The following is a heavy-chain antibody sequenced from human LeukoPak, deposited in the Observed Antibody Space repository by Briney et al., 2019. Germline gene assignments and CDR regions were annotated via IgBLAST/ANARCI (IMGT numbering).Heavy chain of an antibody. CDR1: GYTLTELS. J-gene: IGHJ6*02. D-gene: IGHD3-10*01. CDR3: ATVRITMVRGAMPRNYYGMDV. V-gene: IGHV1-24*01. CDR2: FDPEDGET. Sequence: ASVKVSCKVSGYTLTELSMHWVRQAPGKGLEWMGGFDPEDGETIYAQKFQGRVTMTEDTSTDTAYMELSSLRSEDTAVYYCATVRITMVRGAMPRNYYGMDVWGQGTTVTVSS.